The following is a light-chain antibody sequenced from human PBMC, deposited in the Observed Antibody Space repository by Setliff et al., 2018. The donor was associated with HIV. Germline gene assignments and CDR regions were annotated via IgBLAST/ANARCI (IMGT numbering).Light chain of an antibody. CDR1: RSNIGDRS. CDR3: GAWDTSLAVYV. V-gene: IGLV1-51*01. Sequence: QSVLTQPPSVSAAPGQKVSISCSGSRSNIGDRSVSWYQHLPGTAPKLLTHDNHERPSGIPERFSGSTSGTSATLAISGLQTGDEADYYCGAWDTSLAVYVFGTGTKATVL. CDR2: DNH. J-gene: IGLJ1*01.